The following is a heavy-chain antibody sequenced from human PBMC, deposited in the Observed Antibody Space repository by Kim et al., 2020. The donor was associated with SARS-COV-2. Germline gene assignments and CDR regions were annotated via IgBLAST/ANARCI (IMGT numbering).Heavy chain of an antibody. CDR1: GFTFSSYA. V-gene: IGHV3-23*01. Sequence: GGSLRLSCAASGFTFSSYAMSWVRQAPGKGLEWVSAISGSGGSTYYADSVKGRFTISRDNSKNTLYLQMNSLRAEDTAVYYCAKVRDYGDYEEYFQHWGQGTLVTVSS. D-gene: IGHD4-17*01. CDR2: ISGSGGST. CDR3: AKVRDYGDYEEYFQH. J-gene: IGHJ1*01.